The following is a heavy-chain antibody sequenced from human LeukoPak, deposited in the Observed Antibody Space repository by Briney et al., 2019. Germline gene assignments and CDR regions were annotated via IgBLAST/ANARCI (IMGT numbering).Heavy chain of an antibody. J-gene: IGHJ5*02. D-gene: IGHD6-13*01. CDR1: GYTFTDYY. CDR3: ARGIAAAGGRWFDP. Sequence: ASVTVSCKASGYTFTDYYMHWVRQAPGQGLEWMGWINPNSGGTNYAQQFQGRVTMTRDTSISTAYMELSNLRSDDTAVYYCARGIAAAGGRWFDPWGQGTLVTVSS. CDR2: INPNSGGT. V-gene: IGHV1-2*02.